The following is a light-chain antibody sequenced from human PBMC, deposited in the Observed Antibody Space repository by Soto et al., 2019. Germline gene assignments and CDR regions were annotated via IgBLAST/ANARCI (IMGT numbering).Light chain of an antibody. Sequence: QAVVTQPPSASGTPGQRVTISCSGRRSNIGGNTVNWYQQVPGTAPKLLIYENDKRPSGVPDRFSASKSGTSASLAISGLQSEDEADYYCASWDDSLTGYVIFGGGTKLTVL. J-gene: IGLJ2*01. CDR2: END. CDR3: ASWDDSLTGYVI. CDR1: RSNIGGNT. V-gene: IGLV1-44*01.